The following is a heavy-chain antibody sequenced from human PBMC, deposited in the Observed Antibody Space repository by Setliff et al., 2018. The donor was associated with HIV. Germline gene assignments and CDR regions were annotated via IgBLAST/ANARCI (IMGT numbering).Heavy chain of an antibody. CDR1: GGSISSSSYY. CDR2: IYYSGST. Sequence: PLETLSLTCTVSGGSISSSSYYWGWIRQPPGKGLEWIGSIYYSGSTYYNPSLKSRVTISLDTSKNQFSLKLTSVTAADTAVYYCARRGGGSYERYYYYGMDVWGQGTTVTVSS. CDR3: ARRGGGSYERYYYYGMDV. V-gene: IGHV4-39*07. J-gene: IGHJ6*02. D-gene: IGHD1-26*01.